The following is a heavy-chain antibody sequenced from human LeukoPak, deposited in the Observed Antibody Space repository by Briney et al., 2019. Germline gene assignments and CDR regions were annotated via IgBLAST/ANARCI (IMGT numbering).Heavy chain of an antibody. CDR3: ARLRGVAVAGTPYYYYYYMDV. CDR2: IYYSGST. V-gene: IGHV4-59*01. J-gene: IGHJ6*03. D-gene: IGHD6-19*01. Sequence: SETLSLTCIVSGGSISSYYWSWIRQPPGKGLEWIGYIYYSGSTNYNPSLKSRVTISVDTSKNQFSLKLSSVTAADTAVYYCARLRGVAVAGTPYYYYYYMDVWGKGTTVTVSS. CDR1: GGSISSYY.